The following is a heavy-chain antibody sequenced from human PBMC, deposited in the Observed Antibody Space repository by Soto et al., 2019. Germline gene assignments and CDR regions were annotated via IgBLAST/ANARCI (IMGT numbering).Heavy chain of an antibody. CDR1: GFTFSSYG. J-gene: IGHJ3*02. Sequence: PGGSLRLSCAASGFTFSSYGMHWVRQAPGKGLEWVAVISYDGSNKYYADSVKGRFTISRDNSKNTLYLQMNSLRAEDTAVYYCAKVITMIVVVIPDAFDIWGQGTMVTVSS. CDR3: AKVITMIVVVIPDAFDI. D-gene: IGHD3-22*01. CDR2: ISYDGSNK. V-gene: IGHV3-30*18.